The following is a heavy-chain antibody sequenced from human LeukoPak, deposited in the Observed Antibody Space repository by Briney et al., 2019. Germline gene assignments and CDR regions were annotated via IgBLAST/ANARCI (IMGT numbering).Heavy chain of an antibody. V-gene: IGHV4-38-2*02. CDR1: GGSISSYY. CDR2: IYHSGST. J-gene: IGHJ6*03. D-gene: IGHD2-15*01. CDR3: ARQDLYYYYYMDV. Sequence: KPSETLSLTCTVSGGSISSYYWGWIRQPPGKGLEWIGSIYHSGSTYYNPSLKSRVTISVDTSKNQFSLKLSSVTAADTAVYYCARQDLYYYYYMDVWGKGTTVTVSS.